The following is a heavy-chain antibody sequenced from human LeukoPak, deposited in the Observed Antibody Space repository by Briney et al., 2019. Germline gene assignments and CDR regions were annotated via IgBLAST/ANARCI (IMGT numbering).Heavy chain of an antibody. J-gene: IGHJ4*02. CDR3: AKDSMRYGDSGSYYNY. CDR1: GFTFDDYA. D-gene: IGHD1-26*01. Sequence: PGGSLRLSCAASGFTFDDYAMHWVRQAPGKGLEWVSLISGDGGSTYYADSVKGRFTISRDNSKNTLYLQMNSLRAEDTAVYYCAKDSMRYGDSGSYYNYWGQGTLVTVSS. V-gene: IGHV3-43*02. CDR2: ISGDGGST.